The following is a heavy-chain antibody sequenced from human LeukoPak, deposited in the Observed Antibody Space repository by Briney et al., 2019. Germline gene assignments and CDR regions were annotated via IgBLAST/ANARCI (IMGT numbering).Heavy chain of an antibody. D-gene: IGHD6-19*01. CDR1: GFTFSNSA. CDR3: AKGIYSSGWSYSDY. Sequence: GGSLRLSCAASGFTFSNSAMSWVRQAPGKGLEWVSTLSGSGITTYYADSVKGRFTISRDNSKNTLYLQMNSLRAEDTAVYYCAKGIYSSGWSYSDYWGHGTLVTVSS. V-gene: IGHV3-23*01. CDR2: LSGSGITT. J-gene: IGHJ4*01.